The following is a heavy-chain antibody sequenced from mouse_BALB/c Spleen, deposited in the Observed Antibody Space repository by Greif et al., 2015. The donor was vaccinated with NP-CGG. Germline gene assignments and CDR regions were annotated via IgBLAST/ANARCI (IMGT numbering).Heavy chain of an antibody. CDR1: GYNFTSYW. Sequence: VQLQQSGAELVKPGTSVKLSCKASGYNFTSYWINWAKLRPGQGLEWIGDIYPGSGSTNYNEKFKSKATLTVDTSSSTAYMQLSSLASEDSALYYCARWREYGNFYYAMDYWGQGTSVTVSS. D-gene: IGHD2-10*02. J-gene: IGHJ4*01. CDR2: IYPGSGST. V-gene: IGHV1-55*01. CDR3: ARWREYGNFYYAMDY.